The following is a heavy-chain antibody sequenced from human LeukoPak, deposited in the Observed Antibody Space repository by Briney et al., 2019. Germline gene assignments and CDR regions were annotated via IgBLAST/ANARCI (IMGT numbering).Heavy chain of an antibody. V-gene: IGHV3-23*01. Sequence: GGSLRLSCAASGFTFSSYTMGWVRQAPGKGLEWVSDIGGNGGRTYYADSVKGRFTISRDNSKNTLYLQMNSLRAEDTAVYYCAKAGGASWYLYWGQGTLVTVSS. CDR1: GFTFSSYT. CDR2: IGGNGGRT. D-gene: IGHD6-13*01. CDR3: AKAGGASWYLY. J-gene: IGHJ4*02.